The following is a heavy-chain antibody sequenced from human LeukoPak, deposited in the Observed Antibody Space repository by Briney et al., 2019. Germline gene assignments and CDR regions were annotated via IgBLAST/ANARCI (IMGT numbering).Heavy chain of an antibody. D-gene: IGHD3-3*01. CDR2: ISGSGGST. Sequence: GGSLRLSCAASGFTFSSYAMSWVRQAPGKGLEWVSAISGSGGSTYYADSVKGRFTISRDNSKNTLYLQMNSLRAEDTAVYYCAKTELTNPSDLWGGYWSPNWFDPWGQGTLVTVSS. CDR1: GFTFSSYA. CDR3: AKTELTNPSDLWGGYWSPNWFDP. J-gene: IGHJ5*02. V-gene: IGHV3-23*01.